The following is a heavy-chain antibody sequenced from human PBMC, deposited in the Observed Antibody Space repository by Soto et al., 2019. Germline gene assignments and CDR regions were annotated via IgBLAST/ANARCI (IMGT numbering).Heavy chain of an antibody. J-gene: IGHJ4*02. CDR2: IWYDGSNK. V-gene: IGHV3-33*01. Sequence: GGSLRLSCAASGFTFSNYAMHWVRQAPGKGLEWVAVIWYDGSNKYYADSVKGRFTISRDNSKNTLYLQMNRLKIEDTAFYYCARSFSDSYYELDFWGQGTLVTVSS. D-gene: IGHD1-26*01. CDR1: GFTFSNYA. CDR3: ARSFSDSYYELDF.